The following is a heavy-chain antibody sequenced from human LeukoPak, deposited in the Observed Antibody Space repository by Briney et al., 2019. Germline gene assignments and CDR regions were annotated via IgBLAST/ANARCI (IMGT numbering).Heavy chain of an antibody. Sequence: GASVKVSCKSSVYTFTGYYMNWVRQAPGQGLEWMGWNNSDSGFTKYAQKFQGRVTMTRHTPITTVYMDLTRLTSDDTAVYYCARNFDMKGFDPWGQETLVTVST. CDR3: ARNFDMKGFDP. CDR2: NNSDSGFT. V-gene: IGHV1-2*02. J-gene: IGHJ5*02. D-gene: IGHD3-9*01. CDR1: VYTFTGYY.